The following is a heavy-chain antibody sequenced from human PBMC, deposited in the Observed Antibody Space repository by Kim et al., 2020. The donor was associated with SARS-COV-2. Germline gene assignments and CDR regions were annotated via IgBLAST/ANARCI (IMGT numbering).Heavy chain of an antibody. CDR2: N. Sequence: NDYGVSVKSRITINPDTSKNQFSLQLNSVTPEDTAVYYCARDIAGGWFDPWGQGTLVTVSS. V-gene: IGHV6-1*01. CDR3: ARDIAGGWFDP. D-gene: IGHD3-10*01. J-gene: IGHJ5*02.